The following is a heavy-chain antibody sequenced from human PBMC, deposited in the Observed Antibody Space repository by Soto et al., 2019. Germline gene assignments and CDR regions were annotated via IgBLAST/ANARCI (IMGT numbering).Heavy chain of an antibody. J-gene: IGHJ4*02. Sequence: GASVKVSCKASGGTFSSYAISWVRQAPGQGLEWMGGIIPIFGTANYAQKFQGRVTITADESTSTAYMELSSLRSEDTAVYYCARVPDSSGYFSFDYWGQGTLVTVSS. CDR1: GGTFSSYA. CDR2: IIPIFGTA. V-gene: IGHV1-69*13. CDR3: ARVPDSSGYFSFDY. D-gene: IGHD3-22*01.